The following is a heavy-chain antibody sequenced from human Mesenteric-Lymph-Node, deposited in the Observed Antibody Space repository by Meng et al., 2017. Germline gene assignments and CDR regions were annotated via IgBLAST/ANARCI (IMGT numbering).Heavy chain of an antibody. CDR1: GFTFSSYG. CDR2: IWYDGSNK. Sequence: GESLKISCAASGFTFSSYGMHWVRQAPGKGLEWVAVIWYDGSNKYYADSVKGRFTISRDNSKNTLDLQMNSLRDEDTAVYYCARDQDIMHVMDVWARGPS. CDR3: ARDQDIMHVMDV. J-gene: IGHJ6*02. D-gene: IGHD2-15*01. V-gene: IGHV3-33*01.